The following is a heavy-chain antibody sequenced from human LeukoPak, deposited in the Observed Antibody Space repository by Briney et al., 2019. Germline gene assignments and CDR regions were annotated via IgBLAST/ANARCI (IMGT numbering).Heavy chain of an antibody. D-gene: IGHD3-16*01. Sequence: PSETLSLTCTVSGDSISTYYWSWIRQPPGKGLEWIGYMYYSGSTNYNPSLKSRVTMSVDTSKNQFSLKLSSVTAADTAVYYCASSDYVWGSSYEYYFDYWGQGTLVTVSS. CDR3: ASSDYVWGSSYEYYFDY. V-gene: IGHV4-59*12. CDR2: MYYSGST. J-gene: IGHJ4*02. CDR1: GDSISTYY.